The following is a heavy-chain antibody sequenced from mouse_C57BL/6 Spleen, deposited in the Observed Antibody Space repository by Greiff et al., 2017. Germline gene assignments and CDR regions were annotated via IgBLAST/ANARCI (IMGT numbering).Heavy chain of an antibody. J-gene: IGHJ1*03. CDR3: ARGGNWDGAGYFDV. CDR1: GFTFSSYA. V-gene: IGHV5-4*01. Sequence: VQLKESGGGLVKPGGSLKLSCAASGFTFSSYAMSWVRQTPEKRLEWVATISDGGSYTYYPDNVKGRFTISRDNAKNNLYLQMSHLKSEDTAMYYCARGGNWDGAGYFDVWGTGTTVTVSS. D-gene: IGHD4-1*01. CDR2: ISDGGSYT.